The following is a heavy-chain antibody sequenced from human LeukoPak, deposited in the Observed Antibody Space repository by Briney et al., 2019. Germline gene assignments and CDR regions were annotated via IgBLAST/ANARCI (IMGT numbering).Heavy chain of an antibody. Sequence: NPSENLSLTCTVSGGSISSYYWSWIRQPPGKGLEWIGEINHSGSTNYNPSLKSRVTISVDTSKNQFSLKLSSVTAADTAVYYCASSPVGATDYWGQGTLVTVSS. CDR2: INHSGST. J-gene: IGHJ4*02. CDR1: GGSISSYY. D-gene: IGHD1-26*01. CDR3: ASSPVGATDY. V-gene: IGHV4-34*01.